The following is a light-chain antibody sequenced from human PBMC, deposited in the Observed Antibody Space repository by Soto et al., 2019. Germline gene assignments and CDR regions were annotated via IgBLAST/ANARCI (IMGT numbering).Light chain of an antibody. CDR2: RNN. CDR1: SSNIGSNY. V-gene: IGLV1-47*01. J-gene: IGLJ2*01. CDR3: AAWDVRLSGVV. Sequence: QSVLTQPPSASGTPGQRVTISCSGSSSNIGSNYVYWYQQLPGTAPKLLIHRNNQRPSGVPDRFSGSKSGTSASLAISGLRSEDEADYYCAAWDVRLSGVVFGGGTQLTVL.